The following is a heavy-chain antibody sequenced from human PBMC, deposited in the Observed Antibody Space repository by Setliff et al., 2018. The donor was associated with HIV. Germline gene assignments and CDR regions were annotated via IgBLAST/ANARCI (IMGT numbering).Heavy chain of an antibody. D-gene: IGHD4-4*01. Sequence: GGSLRLSCTASGFTFGDYAMSWVRQAPGKGLEWVGFIRSKAYGGTTDYAASVKGRFTISRDDSKSIAYLQMNSLKTEDSAVYYCSRDVLTNNYYYYGMDVWGQGTTVTVSS. CDR3: SRDVLTNNYYYYGMDV. CDR2: IRSKAYGGTT. V-gene: IGHV3-49*04. J-gene: IGHJ6*02. CDR1: GFTFGDYA.